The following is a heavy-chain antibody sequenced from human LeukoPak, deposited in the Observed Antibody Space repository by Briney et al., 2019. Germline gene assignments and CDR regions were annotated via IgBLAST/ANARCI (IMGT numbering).Heavy chain of an antibody. V-gene: IGHV3-7*01. CDR1: GFTFSSYS. J-gene: IGHJ3*02. CDR2: IRQDGGEK. Sequence: GGSLRLSCAASGFTFSSYSMNWVRQAPGKGLEWVANIRQDGGEKYYVDSVKGRFTISRDNAKNSLYLQMNSLRAEDTAVYYCARWLNAFDIWGQGTMVTVSS. CDR3: ARWLNAFDI. D-gene: IGHD3-22*01.